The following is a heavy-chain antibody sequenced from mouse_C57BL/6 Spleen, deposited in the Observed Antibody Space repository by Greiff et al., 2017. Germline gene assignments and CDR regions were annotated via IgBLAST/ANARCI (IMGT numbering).Heavy chain of an antibody. CDR3: ARERYYGSSYAMDY. J-gene: IGHJ4*01. CDR1: GYTFTSYW. V-gene: IGHV1-55*01. D-gene: IGHD1-1*01. Sequence: VQLQQPGAELVKPGASVKMSCKASGYTFTSYWITWVKQRPGQGLEWIGDIYPGSGSTNYNEKFKSKATLTVDPSSSTAYMQLSSLTSEESAVYYCARERYYGSSYAMDYWGQGTSVTVSS. CDR2: IYPGSGST.